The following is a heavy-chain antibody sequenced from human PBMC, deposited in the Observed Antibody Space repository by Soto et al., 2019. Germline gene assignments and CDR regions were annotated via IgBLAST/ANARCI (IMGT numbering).Heavy chain of an antibody. CDR3: ARPRDYSNYDVPVNAIDMDV. V-gene: IGHV5-10-1*01. D-gene: IGHD4-4*01. Sequence: PGESLKISCKGSGYSSTSYWISWVRQMPGKGLEWMGRIDPSDSYTNYSPSFQGHVTISADKSISTAYLQWSSLKASDTAMYYCARPRDYSNYDVPVNAIDMDVWGQGTTVTVSS. CDR1: GYSSTSYW. J-gene: IGHJ6*02. CDR2: IDPSDSYT.